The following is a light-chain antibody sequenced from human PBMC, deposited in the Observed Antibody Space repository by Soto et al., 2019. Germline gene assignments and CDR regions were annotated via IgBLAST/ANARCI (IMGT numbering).Light chain of an antibody. J-gene: IGLJ2*01. CDR1: SSDVGGYNY. V-gene: IGLV2-14*01. CDR3: SSYTSTSTLAGCV. CDR2: DVS. Sequence: QSALTQPASVSGSPGQSITISCTGTSSDVGGYNYVSWYQQHPGKAPKLMIYDVSNRPSGVSNRFSGSQSGNTASLTISGLQAEDEADYYCSSYTSTSTLAGCVFGGGTKLTVL.